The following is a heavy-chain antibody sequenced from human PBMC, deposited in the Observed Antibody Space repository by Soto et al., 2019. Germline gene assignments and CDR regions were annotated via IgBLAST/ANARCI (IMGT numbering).Heavy chain of an antibody. CDR1: RFTFSTYG. D-gene: IGHD3-10*01. Sequence: QVQLVESGGGVVQPGRSLRLSCAASRFTFSTYGMHWFRQAPGKGLEWVAVIWYDGSNKYYADSVKGRFTISRDNSKNTLYLQMNSLRAEDTAVYYCARDVTMAGRFDPWGQGTLVTVSS. CDR2: IWYDGSNK. V-gene: IGHV3-33*01. J-gene: IGHJ5*02. CDR3: ARDVTMAGRFDP.